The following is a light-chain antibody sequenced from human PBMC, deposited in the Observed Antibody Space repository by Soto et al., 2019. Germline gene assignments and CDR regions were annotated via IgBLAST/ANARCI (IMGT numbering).Light chain of an antibody. CDR3: CSYAGSHTWV. J-gene: IGLJ3*02. CDR2: DVT. CDR1: SSDVGGYDY. V-gene: IGLV2-11*01. Sequence: QSALTQPRSVSGSPGQSVTISCTGTSSDVGGYDYVSWYQQHPGKAPKLMIYDVTQRPSGVPDRFSGSKSGNTASLTISGLQTEDEADYYCCSYAGSHTWVFGGGTKVTVL.